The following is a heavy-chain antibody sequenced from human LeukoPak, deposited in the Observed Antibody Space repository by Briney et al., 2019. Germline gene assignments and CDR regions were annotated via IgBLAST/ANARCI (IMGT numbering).Heavy chain of an antibody. CDR1: GFIFSKSW. V-gene: IGHV3-74*01. Sequence: QPGGSVSLSCAASGFIFSKSWMHWVRQAPGKGLVWVSRTDGSSTTYADSVKGRFSVSMDNAQNTLYLQMNSLRAEDTAVYYCARDNYNRLRGQGTLVTVSS. D-gene: IGHD1-14*01. J-gene: IGHJ4*02. CDR2: TDGSST. CDR3: ARDNYNRL.